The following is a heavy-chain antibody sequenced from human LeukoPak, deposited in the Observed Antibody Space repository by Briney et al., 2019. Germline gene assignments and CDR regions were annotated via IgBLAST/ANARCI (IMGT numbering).Heavy chain of an antibody. CDR3: AKEERFDY. D-gene: IGHD5-24*01. CDR1: GFTFSTFW. Sequence: PGGSLRLSCAASGFTFSTFWMGWVRQVPGKGLEWVANINQGGSAQYYVDSVKGRFTISRDNAENALYLQMNSLRAEDTAVYYCAKEERFDYWGQGTLVTVSS. J-gene: IGHJ4*02. CDR2: INQGGSAQ. V-gene: IGHV3-7*03.